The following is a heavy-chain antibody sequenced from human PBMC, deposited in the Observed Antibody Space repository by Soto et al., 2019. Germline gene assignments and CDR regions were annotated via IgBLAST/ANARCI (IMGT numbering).Heavy chain of an antibody. CDR3: ATGRTISGRRNRHYYYYYYMDV. CDR1: GYTLTELS. D-gene: IGHD3-3*01. Sequence: ASVKVSCKVSGYTLTELSMHWVRQAPGKGLEWMGGFDPEDGETIYAQKFQGRVTMTEDTSTDTAYMELSSLRSEDTAVYYCATGRTISGRRNRHYYYYYYMDVWGKGTTVTVS. CDR2: FDPEDGET. V-gene: IGHV1-24*01. J-gene: IGHJ6*03.